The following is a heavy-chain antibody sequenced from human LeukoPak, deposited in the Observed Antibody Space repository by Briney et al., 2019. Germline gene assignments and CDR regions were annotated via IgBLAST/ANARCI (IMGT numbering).Heavy chain of an antibody. D-gene: IGHD6-13*01. CDR1: GYTFTSYY. J-gene: IGHJ5*02. Sequence: ASVKVSCKASGYTFTSYYMHWVRQAPGQGLEWMGWINPNSGGTNYAQKFQGRVTMTRDTSISTAYMELSRLRSDDTAVYYCARPKGIAAADSFDPWGQGTLVTVSS. CDR2: INPNSGGT. CDR3: ARPKGIAAADSFDP. V-gene: IGHV1-2*02.